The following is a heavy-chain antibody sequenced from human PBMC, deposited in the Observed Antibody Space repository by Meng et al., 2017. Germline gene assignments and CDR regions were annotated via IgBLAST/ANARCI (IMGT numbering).Heavy chain of an antibody. D-gene: IGHD3-10*01. CDR1: GFSLSTSGMC. CDR3: ARIGPGGSGSYYKRYYYYGMDV. Sequence: SGPTLVKPTQTLTLTCTFSGFSLSTSGMCVSWVRQPPGKALEWLALIDWDDDKYYSTSLKTRLTISKDTSKNQVVLTMTNMDPVDTATYYCARIGPGGSGSYYKRYYYYGMDVWGQGTTVTGSS. CDR2: IDWDDDK. V-gene: IGHV2-70*20. J-gene: IGHJ6*01.